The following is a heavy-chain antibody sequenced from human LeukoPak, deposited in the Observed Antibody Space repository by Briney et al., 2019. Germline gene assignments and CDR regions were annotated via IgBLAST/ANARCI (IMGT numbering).Heavy chain of an antibody. Sequence: ASVKVSCKASGYTFTSYYMHWVRQAPGQGLEWMGIINPSGGSTSYAQKFQGRVTMTRDTSTSTVYMELSSLRSEDTAVYYCARGTHYDILTGYHFFDYWGQGTLVTVPS. V-gene: IGHV1-46*01. CDR3: ARGTHYDILTGYHFFDY. CDR1: GYTFTSYY. D-gene: IGHD3-9*01. CDR2: INPSGGST. J-gene: IGHJ4*02.